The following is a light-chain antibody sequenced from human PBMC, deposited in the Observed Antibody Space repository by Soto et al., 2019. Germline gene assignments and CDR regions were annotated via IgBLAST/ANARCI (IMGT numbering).Light chain of an antibody. CDR1: QSVTTNY. Sequence: IVLTQSPGTLSLSPGEIATLSCTASQSVTTNYLAWYQQKPGQAPRLLIYSASLRATGIPDRFSGSGSGTDFTLTIDGLEPEDFAVYYCQQYSNSPLTFGGGTKVEIK. V-gene: IGKV3-20*01. CDR2: SAS. J-gene: IGKJ4*01. CDR3: QQYSNSPLT.